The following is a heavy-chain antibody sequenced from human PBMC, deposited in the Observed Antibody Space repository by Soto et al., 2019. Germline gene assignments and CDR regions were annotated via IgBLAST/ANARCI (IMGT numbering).Heavy chain of an antibody. CDR2: IYYSGST. D-gene: IGHD4-17*01. CDR3: ARTTVTTNWFDP. CDR1: GGSISSYY. V-gene: IGHV4-59*08. J-gene: IGHJ5*02. Sequence: QVQLQESGPGLVKPSETLSLTCTVSGGSISSYYWSWIRQPPGKGLEWIGYIYYSGSTNNNPSLKSRVTISVDTSKNQFSLKLSSVTAADTAVYYCARTTVTTNWFDPWGQGTLVTVSS.